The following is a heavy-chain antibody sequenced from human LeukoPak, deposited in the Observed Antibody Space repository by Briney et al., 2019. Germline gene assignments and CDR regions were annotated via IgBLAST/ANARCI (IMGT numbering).Heavy chain of an antibody. V-gene: IGHV3-48*03. CDR2: VDAGATST. Sequence: HTGGSLRLSCAASGVPVNKYEIHWVRQAPGKGLEWISYVDAGATSTNYADSVWGRFTLSRDNAQNSVHLQMNSLRDEDTAVYYCVRGRLLRSTKYFDSRGQGALVTVSS. CDR3: VRGRLLRSTKYFDS. CDR1: GVPVNKYE. J-gene: IGHJ4*02. D-gene: IGHD2-21*02.